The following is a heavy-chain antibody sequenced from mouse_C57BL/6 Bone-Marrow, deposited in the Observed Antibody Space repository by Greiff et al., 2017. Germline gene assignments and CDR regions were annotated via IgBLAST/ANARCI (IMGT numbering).Heavy chain of an antibody. CDR2: IHPNSGST. Sequence: QVQLKQPGAELVKPGASVKLSCKASGYTFTSYWMHWVKQRPGQGLEWIGMIHPNSGSTNYNEKFKSKATLTVDKSSSTAYMQLSSLTSEDSAVYYCARDYDYLYFDYWGQGTTLTVSS. V-gene: IGHV1-64*01. D-gene: IGHD2-4*01. CDR1: GYTFTSYW. CDR3: ARDYDYLYFDY. J-gene: IGHJ2*01.